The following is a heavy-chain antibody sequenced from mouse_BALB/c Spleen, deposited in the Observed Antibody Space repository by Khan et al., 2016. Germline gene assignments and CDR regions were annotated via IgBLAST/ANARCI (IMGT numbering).Heavy chain of an antibody. J-gene: IGHJ2*01. CDR2: IDPANGNT. CDR3: ARRGPIYYYGSTYGY. D-gene: IGHD1-1*01. Sequence: VRLQQSGAEPVKPGASVKLSCTASGFNIKDTFMHWVKQRPEQGLEWIGRIDPANGNTRYDPKFQGKATITADTSSNTAYLQLSSLTSEDTAVYYCARRGPIYYYGSTYGYWGQGTTLTVSS. V-gene: IGHV14-3*02. CDR1: GFNIKDTF.